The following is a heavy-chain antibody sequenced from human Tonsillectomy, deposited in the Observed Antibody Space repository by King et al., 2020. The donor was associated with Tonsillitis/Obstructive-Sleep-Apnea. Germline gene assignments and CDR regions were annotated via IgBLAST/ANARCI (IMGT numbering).Heavy chain of an antibody. CDR1: GFTFSSYW. J-gene: IGHJ4*02. V-gene: IGHV3-74*01. CDR3: ASPHHDYDSSGFDY. CDR2: INSDGSST. Sequence: VQLVESGGGLVQPGGSLRLSCAASGFTFSSYWMHWVRHAPGKGLVWVSRINSDGSSTSYADSVKGRFTISRDNAKNTLYLQMNSLRAEDTAVYYCASPHHDYDSSGFDYWGQGTLVTVSS. D-gene: IGHD3-22*01.